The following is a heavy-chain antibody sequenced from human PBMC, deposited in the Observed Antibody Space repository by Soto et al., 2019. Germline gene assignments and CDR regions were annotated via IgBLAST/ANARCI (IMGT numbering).Heavy chain of an antibody. D-gene: IGHD2-2*01. CDR1: GGSFSGYY. Sequence: QVHLQHWGAGLLKPSETLSLTCAVYGGSFSGYYWSWIRQPPGKGLEWIGEIHLAGSTKYNPSLKGRVTTSLDTSKNQFSLKLTSVTAADTAVYYCARRVVPAALGLWGRGTLVTVSS. CDR3: ARRVVPAALGL. J-gene: IGHJ2*01. CDR2: IHLAGST. V-gene: IGHV4-34*01.